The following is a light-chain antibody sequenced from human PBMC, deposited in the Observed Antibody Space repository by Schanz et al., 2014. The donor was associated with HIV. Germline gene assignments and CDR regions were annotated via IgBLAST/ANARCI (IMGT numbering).Light chain of an antibody. CDR2: EVN. CDR3: CSYAGSYTWV. J-gene: IGLJ3*02. V-gene: IGLV2-11*01. Sequence: QSALTQPPSASGSPGQSVTISCTGTNSDVGGHNYVSWFQQHPGKAPKLLIFEVNKRPSGVPDRFSGSKSGNTASLTISGLQAEDEADYYCCSYAGSYTWVFGGGTKLTVL. CDR1: NSDVGGHNY.